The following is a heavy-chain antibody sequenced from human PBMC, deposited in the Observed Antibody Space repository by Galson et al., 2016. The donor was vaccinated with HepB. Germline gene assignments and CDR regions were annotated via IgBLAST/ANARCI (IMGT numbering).Heavy chain of an antibody. Sequence: PALVKPTQTLTLTCTFSGFSLSTSGIRVSWIRQPPGKALEWLARIDWDDDKFYSTSLKTRLTLTKDTSKNQVVLTMTNMDPVDTGTYYCAHRRGTTVVTRGVVAFDSWDQGIMVTGSA. V-gene: IGHV2-70*04. CDR2: IDWDDDK. CDR1: GFSLSTSGIR. J-gene: IGHJ3*02. CDR3: AHRRGTTVVTRGVVAFDS. D-gene: IGHD4-23*01.